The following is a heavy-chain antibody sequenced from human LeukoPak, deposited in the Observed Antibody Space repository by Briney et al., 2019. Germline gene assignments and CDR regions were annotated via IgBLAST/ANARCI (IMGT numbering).Heavy chain of an antibody. CDR2: IYTSGST. D-gene: IGHD3-9*01. CDR3: ARDHWLQSSNEWNYYGLDV. Sequence: SETLSLTCTVSGGSISRYYWSWIRQPAGKGLEWIGRIYTSGSTNYNPSLKSRVTMSVDTSKNQFSLKLSSVTAADTAVYYCARDHWLQSSNEWNYYGLDVWGQGTTVTVSS. J-gene: IGHJ6*02. V-gene: IGHV4-4*07. CDR1: GGSISRYY.